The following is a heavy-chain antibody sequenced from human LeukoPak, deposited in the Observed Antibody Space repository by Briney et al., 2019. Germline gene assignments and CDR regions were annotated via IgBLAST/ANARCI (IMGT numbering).Heavy chain of an antibody. Sequence: GGSLRLSCAASGFTFSNAWMSWVRQAPGKGLEWVGRIKSKTDGGTTDYAAPVKGRFTISRDDSKNTLYLQMNSLKTEDTAVYYCTTEWVQLWDAKPGYYFDYWGQGTLVTVSS. CDR3: TTEWVQLWDAKPGYYFDY. J-gene: IGHJ4*02. V-gene: IGHV3-15*01. D-gene: IGHD5-18*01. CDR1: GFTFSNAW. CDR2: IKSKTDGGTT.